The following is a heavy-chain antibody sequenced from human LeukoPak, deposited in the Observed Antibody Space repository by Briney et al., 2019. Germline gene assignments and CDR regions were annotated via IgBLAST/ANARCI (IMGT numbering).Heavy chain of an antibody. Sequence: GGSLRLSCATSGFTFSNYAVSWVRQAPGKGLEWVSSISGSGGTTYYADSVKGRFTISRDNSKNTLYLQMNSLRDEDTAVSYCAKDPYRASSGLVDYWGQGTLVTVSS. J-gene: IGHJ4*02. CDR2: ISGSGGTT. CDR1: GFTFSNYA. D-gene: IGHD5-12*01. V-gene: IGHV3-23*01. CDR3: AKDPYRASSGLVDY.